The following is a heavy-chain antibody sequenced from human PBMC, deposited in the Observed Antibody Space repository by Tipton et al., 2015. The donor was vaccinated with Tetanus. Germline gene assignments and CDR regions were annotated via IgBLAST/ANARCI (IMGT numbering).Heavy chain of an antibody. Sequence: QVQLVQSGGGVVQPGRSLRLSCAASGFTFSNSGMHWVRQAPGKGLEWVAIISYDGNYQSYAESVKGRFTISRDNSKSTLFLQMNGLRAEDTAVYYCIYTFSWSAFDYWGQGSLVTVSS. CDR1: GFTFSNSG. CDR3: IYTFSWSAFDY. CDR2: ISYDGNYQ. V-gene: IGHV3-30*03. D-gene: IGHD6-13*01. J-gene: IGHJ4*02.